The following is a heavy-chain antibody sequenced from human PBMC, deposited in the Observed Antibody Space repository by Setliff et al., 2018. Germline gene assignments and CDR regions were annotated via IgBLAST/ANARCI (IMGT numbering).Heavy chain of an antibody. J-gene: IGHJ1*01. CDR2: IYRTGNT. V-gene: IGHV4-38-2*01. CDR3: TRGRSTGYNA. CDR1: GYSISSGYY. D-gene: IGHD4-17*01. Sequence: LSLTCAVSGYSISSGYYWAWIRQPPEKGLEWIGSIYRTGNTHYSPSLKSRVTISLDTSKNQFSLKLVSMTAADTAVYYCTRGRSTGYNAWGQGPLVTVSS.